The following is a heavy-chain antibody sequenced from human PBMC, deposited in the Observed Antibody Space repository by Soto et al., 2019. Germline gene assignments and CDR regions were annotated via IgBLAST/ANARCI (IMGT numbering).Heavy chain of an antibody. Sequence: GGSLRLSCAASGLTFRGYAMGWVRRAPGKGLEWVSAISGSGGSTYYADSVKGRFTISRDNSKNTLYLQMNSLRAEDTAVYYCAKDRRGGGYCFVPSGQGPLVTVFS. V-gene: IGHV3-23*01. J-gene: IGHJ5*02. CDR1: GLTFRGYA. CDR2: ISGSGGST. CDR3: AKDRRGGGYCFVP. D-gene: IGHD2-15*01.